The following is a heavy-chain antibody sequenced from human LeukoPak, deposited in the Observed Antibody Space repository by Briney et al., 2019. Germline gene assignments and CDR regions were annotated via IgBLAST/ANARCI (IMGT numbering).Heavy chain of an antibody. CDR2: IYSGGST. D-gene: IGHD3-22*01. Sequence: TGGSLRLSCAVSGFTVNSHYMSWVRQAPGKGLEWIPLIYSGGSTFYADSVKGRFTISRDNSKNILYLQMNNLRAEDSAIYYCARDIAPSGYFSTAFDSWGQGTLVTVSS. V-gene: IGHV3-53*01. CDR1: GFTVNSHY. J-gene: IGHJ4*02. CDR3: ARDIAPSGYFSTAFDS.